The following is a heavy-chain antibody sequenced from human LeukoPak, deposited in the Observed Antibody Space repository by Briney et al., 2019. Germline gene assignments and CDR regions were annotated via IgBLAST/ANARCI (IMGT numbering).Heavy chain of an antibody. CDR1: GFTFSSDA. CDR2: IRESGGST. V-gene: IGHV3-23*01. D-gene: IGHD6-19*01. Sequence: GGSLRLSCAASGFTFSSDAMSWVRQAPGKGLEWVTSIRESGGSTFYADPVKGRFTISRDNSKSTLYLQMNNLRAEDTAIYYCAKCSKSANSTGWRNWFDPWGQGTRVTVSS. J-gene: IGHJ5*02. CDR3: AKCSKSANSTGWRNWFDP.